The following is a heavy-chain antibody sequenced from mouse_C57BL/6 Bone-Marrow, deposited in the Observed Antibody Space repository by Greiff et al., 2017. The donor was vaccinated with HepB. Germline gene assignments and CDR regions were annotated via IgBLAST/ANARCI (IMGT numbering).Heavy chain of an antibody. J-gene: IGHJ4*01. CDR2: ISYDGSN. Sequence: EVKLVESGPGLVKPSQSLSLTCSVTGYSITSGYYWNWIRQFPGNKLEWMGYISYDGSNNYNPSLKNRISITRDTSKNQFFLKLNSVTTEDTATYYCPLLRGYAMDYWGQGTSVTVSS. V-gene: IGHV3-6*01. CDR1: GYSITSGYY. D-gene: IGHD1-1*01. CDR3: PLLRGYAMDY.